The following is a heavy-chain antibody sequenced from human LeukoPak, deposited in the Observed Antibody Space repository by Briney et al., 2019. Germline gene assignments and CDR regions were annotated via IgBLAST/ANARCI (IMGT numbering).Heavy chain of an antibody. CDR2: ISAYNGNT. J-gene: IGHJ4*02. V-gene: IGHV1-18*01. Sequence: ASVQVSCEASGYTFTSYGISWVRQAPGQGLEWMGWISAYNGNTNYAQKLQGRATMPTDTSTSTAYMELRSLRSDDTAVYYCARNGSGWTGDYWGQGTLVTVSS. D-gene: IGHD6-19*01. CDR3: ARNGSGWTGDY. CDR1: GYTFTSYG.